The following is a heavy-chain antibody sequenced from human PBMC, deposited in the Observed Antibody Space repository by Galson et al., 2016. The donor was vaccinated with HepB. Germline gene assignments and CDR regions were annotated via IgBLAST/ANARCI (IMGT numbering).Heavy chain of an antibody. V-gene: IGHV4-59*01. CDR2: MYSGGTT. D-gene: IGHD3-10*02. CDR1: GASITSNY. Sequence: ETLSLTCTVSGASITSNYWGWIRQPPGKGLEWIGQMYSGGTTHYNPSLKSRVTISLDTSKNQFSLKLRSVTAADTAIYYCARDMLAARRGFDPWGQGTLVTVSS. CDR3: ARDMLAARRGFDP. J-gene: IGHJ5*02.